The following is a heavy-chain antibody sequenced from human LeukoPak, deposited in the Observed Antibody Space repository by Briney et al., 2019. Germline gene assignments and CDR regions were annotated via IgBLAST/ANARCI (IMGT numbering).Heavy chain of an antibody. CDR2: ISSSSSHI. J-gene: IGHJ4*02. CDR1: GFIFSSYT. D-gene: IGHD2-8*02. Sequence: GGSLRLSCAASGFIFSSYTMNWVRQAPGKGLEWVSSISSSSSHIYYAGSVRGRFTISRDNAKNSLYLQMNSLRVEDTAFYYCARETYLDTGGLDYWGQGSLVTVSS. CDR3: ARETYLDTGGLDY. V-gene: IGHV3-21*01.